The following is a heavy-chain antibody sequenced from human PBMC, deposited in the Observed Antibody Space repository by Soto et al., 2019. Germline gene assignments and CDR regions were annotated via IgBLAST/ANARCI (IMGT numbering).Heavy chain of an antibody. CDR3: ARAYSDAFDI. D-gene: IGHD2-15*01. Sequence: GGSLRLSCAASGFTFRDYYMTWIRQAPGKGLEWVSYISSSGTGIYYGDSVKGRFTISRDNAKNSLYLQMSSLRAEDTAVYYCARAYSDAFDIWGQGTMVTVS. CDR1: GFTFRDYY. CDR2: ISSSGTGI. V-gene: IGHV3-11*01. J-gene: IGHJ3*02.